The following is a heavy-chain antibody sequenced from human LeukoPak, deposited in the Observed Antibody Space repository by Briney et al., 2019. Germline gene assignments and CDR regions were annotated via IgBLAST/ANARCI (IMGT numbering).Heavy chain of an antibody. CDR1: GFTFSSYG. CDR3: ARDRVAAAGEGIDY. V-gene: IGHV3-33*01. Sequence: GGSLRLSCAASGFTFSSYGMHWVRQAPGKGLEWVAVIWYDGSNKYYADSVKGRFTISRDNSKNTLYLQMNSLRAEDTAVYYCARDRVAAAGEGIDYWGQGTLVTVSS. J-gene: IGHJ4*02. D-gene: IGHD6-13*01. CDR2: IWYDGSNK.